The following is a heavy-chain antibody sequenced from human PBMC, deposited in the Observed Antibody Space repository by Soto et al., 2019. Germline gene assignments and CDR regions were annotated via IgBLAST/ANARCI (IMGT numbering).Heavy chain of an antibody. CDR1: GYTFTSYY. J-gene: IGHJ3*02. D-gene: IGHD2-2*01. CDR3: AGEGIVVVPAASDAFDI. Sequence: ASVKVSCKASGYTFTSYYMHWVRQAPGQGLEWMGIINPSGGSTNFAQKFQGRVTMTRDTSTSTVYMELSSPRSEDTAVYYCAGEGIVVVPAASDAFDIWGQGTMVTVSS. V-gene: IGHV1-46*03. CDR2: INPSGGST.